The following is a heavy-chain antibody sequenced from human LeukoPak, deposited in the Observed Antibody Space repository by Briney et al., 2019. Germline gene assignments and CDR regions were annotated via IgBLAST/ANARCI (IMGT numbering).Heavy chain of an antibody. CDR1: GGSISSSGHY. D-gene: IGHD4-17*01. J-gene: IGHJ4*02. CDR3: ARSATVTTGYFDY. CDR2: IYSNGNT. Sequence: SETLSLTCSVSGGSISSSGHYWGWLRQSPEKGLDWIGSIYSNGNTYYNPSVKSRITISIDTYKNQFSLKLTSVTAAETAVYYCARSATVTTGYFDYWGQGALVTVSS. V-gene: IGHV4-39*07.